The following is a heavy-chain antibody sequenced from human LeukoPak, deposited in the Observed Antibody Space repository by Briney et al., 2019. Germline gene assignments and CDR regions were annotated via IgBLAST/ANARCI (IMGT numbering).Heavy chain of an antibody. D-gene: IGHD1-1*01. V-gene: IGHV4-34*01. CDR3: ASGDNDPLFDY. Sequence: PSETLSLTCAIYGGSFSGYYWSWIRQPPGKGLEWIGEINHSGSTSYNPSLKSRVTISVDTSKNQFSLKLSSVTAADTAVYYCASGDNDPLFDYWGQGTLVTVSS. J-gene: IGHJ4*02. CDR2: INHSGST. CDR1: GGSFSGYY.